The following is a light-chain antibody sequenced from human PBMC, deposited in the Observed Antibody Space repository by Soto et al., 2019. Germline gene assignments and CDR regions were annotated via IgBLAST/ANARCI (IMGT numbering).Light chain of an antibody. CDR3: QQYYSYPPWT. J-gene: IGKJ1*01. CDR2: AAS. CDR1: QGISSY. Sequence: AIRMTQSPSSFSASTGDRVTITCRASQGISSYLAWYQQKPGKDPKLLIYAASTLQSGVPSRFSGSGSGTDFTLTIICLQSEDFATYYCQQYYSYPPWTFGQGTKVEIK. V-gene: IGKV1-8*01.